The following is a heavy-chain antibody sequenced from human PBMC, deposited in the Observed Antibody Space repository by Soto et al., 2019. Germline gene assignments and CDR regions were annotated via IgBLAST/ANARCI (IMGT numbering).Heavy chain of an antibody. CDR1: GGSISSGGYS. J-gene: IGHJ5*02. V-gene: IGHV4-30-2*01. D-gene: IGHD3-10*01. CDR2: IYHSGST. Sequence: SETLSLTCAVSGGSISSGGYSWSWIRQPPGKGLEWIGYIYHSGSTYYNPSLKSRVTISVDRSKNQFSLKLSSVTAADTAVYYCARDYMVRGVMRWFDPWGQGALVPVSS. CDR3: ARDYMVRGVMRWFDP.